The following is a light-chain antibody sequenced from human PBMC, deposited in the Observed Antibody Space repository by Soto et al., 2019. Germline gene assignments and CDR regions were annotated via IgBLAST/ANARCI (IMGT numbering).Light chain of an antibody. CDR3: QQYGSSPRFT. Sequence: EIVLTQSPGTLSLSPGERATLSCRASQSVSSSYLTWYQQKPGQAPRLLIYGASSRATGIPDRFSRSGSGTVFTLTISRLEPEDFAVYYCQQYGSSPRFTFGPGTKVDIK. CDR1: QSVSSSY. V-gene: IGKV3-20*01. J-gene: IGKJ3*01. CDR2: GAS.